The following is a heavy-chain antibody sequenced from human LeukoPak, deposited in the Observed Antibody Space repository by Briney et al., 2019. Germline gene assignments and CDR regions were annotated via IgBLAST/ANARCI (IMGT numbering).Heavy chain of an antibody. CDR3: VRDRELNY. V-gene: IGHV4-59*01. D-gene: IGHD3-10*01. CDR2: IYNSGST. CDR1: GGSISIYY. Sequence: KTSETLSLTCTVSGGSISIYYWSWIRQPPGKGLERIGYIYNSGSTNYNPSLKSRVTISVDTSKNQFSLNLGSVTAADTAVYYCVRDRELNYWGQGTLVTVSS. J-gene: IGHJ4*02.